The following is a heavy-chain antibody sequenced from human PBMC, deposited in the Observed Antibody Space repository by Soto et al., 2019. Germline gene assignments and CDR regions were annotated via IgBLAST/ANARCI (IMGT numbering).Heavy chain of an antibody. D-gene: IGHD3-22*01. CDR3: ATYYYDSSGQPVFDY. V-gene: IGHV1-24*01. Sequence: GASVKVSCKASGGTFSSYTISWVRQAPGQGLEWMGGFDPEDGETIYAQKFQGRVTMTEDTSTDTAYMELSSLRSEDTAVYYCATYYYDSSGQPVFDYWGQGTLVTVSS. J-gene: IGHJ4*02. CDR2: FDPEDGET. CDR1: GGTFSSYT.